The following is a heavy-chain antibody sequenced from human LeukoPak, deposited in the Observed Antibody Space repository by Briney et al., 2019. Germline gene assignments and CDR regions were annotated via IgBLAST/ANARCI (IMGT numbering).Heavy chain of an antibody. Sequence: LGESLKISCKASRYSFTNYWIGWVRQMPGKGLEWMGIIYPGDSDTRYSPSFQGQVTISADKSISTVYLQWSSLKASDTAMYYCASHNYMDVWGKGTTVTVSS. CDR3: ASHNYMDV. J-gene: IGHJ6*03. CDR2: IYPGDSDT. CDR1: RYSFTNYW. V-gene: IGHV5-51*01.